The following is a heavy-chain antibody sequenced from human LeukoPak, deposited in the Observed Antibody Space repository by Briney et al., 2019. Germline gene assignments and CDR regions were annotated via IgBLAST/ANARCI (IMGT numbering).Heavy chain of an antibody. CDR1: GLTFDDHD. J-gene: IGHJ4*02. CDR2: INWNGGST. D-gene: IGHD1-26*01. V-gene: IGHV3-20*04. Sequence: PGGSLRLSCVASGLTFDDHDMSWVRQAPGKGLEWGSNINWNGGSTGYADSVKGRFTISRDNAKNSLYLQMNSLRAEDTAFYYCARGKMVGATAWGGLDYWGQGTLVTVSS. CDR3: ARGKMVGATAWGGLDY.